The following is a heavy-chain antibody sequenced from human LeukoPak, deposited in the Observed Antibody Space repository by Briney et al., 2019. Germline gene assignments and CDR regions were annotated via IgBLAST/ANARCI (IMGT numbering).Heavy chain of an antibody. CDR2: IWYDGSNK. D-gene: IGHD3-22*01. CDR1: GFTFSSYV. J-gene: IGHJ4*02. CDR3: ARGGTYDSSGYPDY. Sequence: GGSLRLSCAASGFTFSSYVMHWVRQAPGKGLEWVAVIWYDGSNKYYADSVKGRFTISRDNSKNTLYLQMNSLRAEDTAVYYCARGGTYDSSGYPDYWGQGTLVTVSS. V-gene: IGHV3-33*01.